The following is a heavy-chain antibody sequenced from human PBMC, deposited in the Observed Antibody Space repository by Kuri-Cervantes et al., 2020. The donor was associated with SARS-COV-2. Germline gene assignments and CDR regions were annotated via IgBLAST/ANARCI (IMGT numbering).Heavy chain of an antibody. Sequence: SVKVSCKASGCTFSSYAISWVRQAPGQGLEWMGGIIPIFGTANYAQKFQGRVTITADKSTSTAYMELSSLRSEDTAVYYCARDRDDFWSGYRVNYYYYGMDVWGQGTTVTVSS. D-gene: IGHD3-3*01. CDR3: ARDRDDFWSGYRVNYYYYGMDV. CDR1: GCTFSSYA. J-gene: IGHJ6*02. CDR2: IIPIFGTA. V-gene: IGHV1-69*06.